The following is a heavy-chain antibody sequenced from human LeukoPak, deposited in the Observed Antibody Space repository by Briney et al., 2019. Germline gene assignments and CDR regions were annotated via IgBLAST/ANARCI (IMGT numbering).Heavy chain of an antibody. Sequence: SETLSLTCTVSGYSISSGYYWGWIRQPPGKGLEWIGEINHSGSTNYNPSLKSRVTISVDTSKNQFSLKLSSVTAADTAVYYCARGIGEPGSSSWYTYFDYWGQGTLVTVSS. V-gene: IGHV4-38-2*02. J-gene: IGHJ4*02. D-gene: IGHD6-13*01. CDR3: ARGIGEPGSSSWYTYFDY. CDR1: GYSISSGYY. CDR2: INHSGST.